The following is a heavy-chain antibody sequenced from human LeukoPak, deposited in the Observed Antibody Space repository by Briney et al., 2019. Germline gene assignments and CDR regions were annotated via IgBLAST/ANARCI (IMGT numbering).Heavy chain of an antibody. V-gene: IGHV3-7*01. D-gene: IGHD5-12*01. CDR2: IKQDGSEK. CDR3: ARAGGYASSWAY. CDR1: GFTFSSYW. J-gene: IGHJ4*02. Sequence: PGGSLRLSCAASGFTFSSYWMSWVRQAPGKGLEWVANIKQDGSEKNYVDSVKGRFTISRDNAKNSLDLQMNSVRAEDTAVYYCARAGGYASSWAYWGQGTLVSVSS.